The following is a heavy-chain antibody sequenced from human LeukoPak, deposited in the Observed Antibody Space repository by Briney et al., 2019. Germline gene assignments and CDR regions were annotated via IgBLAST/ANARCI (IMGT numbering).Heavy chain of an antibody. CDR3: ARDITMVRGVTYYMDV. J-gene: IGHJ6*03. CDR2: INPNSGGT. D-gene: IGHD3-10*01. CDR1: GYTFTGYY. Sequence: GASVKVSCKASGYTFTGYYMHWVRQAPGQGLEWMGWINPNSGGTNYAQKFQGRVTMTRDTSISTAYMELSRLRSDDMAVYYCARDITMVRGVTYYMDVWGKGTTVTISS. V-gene: IGHV1-2*02.